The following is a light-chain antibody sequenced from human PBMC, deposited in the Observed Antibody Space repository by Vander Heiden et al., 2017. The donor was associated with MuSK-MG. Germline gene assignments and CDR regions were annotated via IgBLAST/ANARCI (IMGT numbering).Light chain of an antibody. Sequence: QSALTQPASVSGSPGQSITISCPGSSSDVGAYNYVSWYQQHPGKAPILFIYDVTNRPSGVSNRFSGSKSATTASLTISGLQAEDESYYYSYSYTITTWVFGTGTKLTVL. CDR1: SSDVGAYNY. CDR2: DVT. CDR3: YSYTITTWV. V-gene: IGLV2-14*01. J-gene: IGLJ1*01.